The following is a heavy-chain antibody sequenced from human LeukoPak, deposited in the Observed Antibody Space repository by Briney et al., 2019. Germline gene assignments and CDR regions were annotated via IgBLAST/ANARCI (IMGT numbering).Heavy chain of an antibody. CDR2: ISSNGGST. V-gene: IGHV3-64*01. D-gene: IGHD2-8*01. CDR3: ARAPNNIVLMVYLDY. J-gene: IGHJ4*02. CDR1: GFTFSSYA. Sequence: GGSLRLSCAASGFTFSSYAMHWVRQAPGKGLEYVSAISSNGGSTYYANSVKGRFTISRDNSKNTLYLQMGSLRAEDMAVYYCARAPNNIVLMVYLDYWGQGTQVTVSS.